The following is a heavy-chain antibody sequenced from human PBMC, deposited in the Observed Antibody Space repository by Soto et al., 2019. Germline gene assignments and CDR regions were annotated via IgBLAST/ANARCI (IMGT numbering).Heavy chain of an antibody. D-gene: IGHD3-16*02. CDR2: INHSGST. CDR1: GGSFSGYY. CDR3: ARGVRTRLGY. V-gene: IGHV4-34*01. J-gene: IGHJ4*02. Sequence: PSETLSLTCAVYGGSFSGYYWSWIRQPPGKGLEWIGEINHSGSTNYNPSLKSRVTISVDTSKNQFSLKLSSVTAADTAVYYCARGVRTRLGYWGQGTLVTVSS.